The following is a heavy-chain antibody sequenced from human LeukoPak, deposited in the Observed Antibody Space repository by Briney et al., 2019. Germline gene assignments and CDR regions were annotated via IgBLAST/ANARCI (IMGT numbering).Heavy chain of an antibody. CDR2: FQYSGNS. J-gene: IGHJ5*02. Sequence: SETLSLTCNVSGSSITAFYWSWIRQSPGKGLEWIGSFQYSGNSNYNPSLKSRVAMSVDTSKRQLSLRLTSVTAADTAVYYCARVRYCSSSSSCPWGQGTLVTVSS. V-gene: IGHV4-59*01. CDR3: ARVRYCSSSSSCP. CDR1: GSSITAFY. D-gene: IGHD2-2*01.